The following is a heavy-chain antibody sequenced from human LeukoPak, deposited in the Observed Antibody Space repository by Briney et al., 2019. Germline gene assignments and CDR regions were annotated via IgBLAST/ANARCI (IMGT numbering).Heavy chain of an antibody. J-gene: IGHJ4*02. CDR3: ARGDYYGSGSYSGYFDY. CDR2: ITNTGNT. CDR1: GDSISNSAYY. Sequence: PSETLSLTCTVSGDSISNSAYYWVWIRQPPGKGLEWIGTITNTGNTYSNPSLKSRVTISIDTSKTQISLKLTSVTAADTAVYYCARGDYYGSGSYSGYFDYWGQGTLVTVSS. V-gene: IGHV4-39*01. D-gene: IGHD3-10*01.